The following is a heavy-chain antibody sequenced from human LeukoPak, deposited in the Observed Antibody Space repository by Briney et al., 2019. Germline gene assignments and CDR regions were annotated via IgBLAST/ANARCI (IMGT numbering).Heavy chain of an antibody. D-gene: IGHD2-15*01. V-gene: IGHV4-4*07. CDR1: GGSVSSYY. J-gene: IGHJ4*02. CDR2: IYTSGST. CDR3: ARDLGSKESFDY. Sequence: SETLSLTCTVAGGSVSSYYWSWIRQPAGKGLEWIGRIYTSGSTNYNPSLKSRVTMSVDTSKNQFSLKLSSVTAADTAVYYCARDLGSKESFDYWGQGTLVTVSS.